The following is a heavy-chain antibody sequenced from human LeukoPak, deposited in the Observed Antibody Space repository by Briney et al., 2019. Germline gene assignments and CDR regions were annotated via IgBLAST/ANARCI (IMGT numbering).Heavy chain of an antibody. V-gene: IGHV3-23*01. D-gene: IGHD1-26*01. Sequence: PGGSLRLSCVASGLTFNSHSMSWVRQAPGKGLEWISGISGSGASTYYADSVKGRFTISRDDSRNTLYLQMNSLRGDDTAVYYCAKDVGKWESLHFFDYWGQGTLVTVSS. CDR3: AKDVGKWESLHFFDY. CDR2: ISGSGAST. J-gene: IGHJ4*02. CDR1: GLTFNSHS.